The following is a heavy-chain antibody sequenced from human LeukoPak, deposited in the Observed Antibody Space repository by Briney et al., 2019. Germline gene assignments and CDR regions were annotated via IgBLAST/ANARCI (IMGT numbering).Heavy chain of an antibody. CDR2: ISSSGSTI. CDR1: GFTFSDYY. V-gene: IGHV3-11*01. J-gene: IGHJ4*02. CDR3: ARLYCSGGSCYFDY. Sequence: GGSLRLSCAASGFTFSDYYMSWVRQAPGEGLEWVSYISSSGSTIYYADSVKGRFTISRDNAKNSLYLQMNSLRAEDTAVYYCARLYCSGGSCYFDYWGQGTLVTVSS. D-gene: IGHD2-15*01.